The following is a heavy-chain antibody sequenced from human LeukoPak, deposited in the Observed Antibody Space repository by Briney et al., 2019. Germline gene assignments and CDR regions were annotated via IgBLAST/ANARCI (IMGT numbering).Heavy chain of an antibody. Sequence: SVKVSCKASGFTFTSSAVHWVRQARGQRLEWIGWIVVGSGNTNYAQKFQERVTITRDMSTRTAYMELSSLRSEDTAVYYCAREQISSRHHYYYYYGMDVWGQGTTVTVSS. D-gene: IGHD6-13*01. CDR1: GFTFTSSA. CDR2: IVVGSGNT. J-gene: IGHJ6*02. CDR3: AREQISSRHHYYYYYGMDV. V-gene: IGHV1-58*01.